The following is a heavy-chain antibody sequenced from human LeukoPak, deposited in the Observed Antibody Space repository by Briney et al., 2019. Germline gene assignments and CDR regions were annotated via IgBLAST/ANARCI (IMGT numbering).Heavy chain of an antibody. D-gene: IGHD6-6*01. CDR2: VYYTGST. CDR1: GGSISTYY. V-gene: IGHV4-59*12. CDR3: ATYSSSSDYFDY. J-gene: IGHJ4*02. Sequence: SETLSLTCTVSGGSISTYYWNWIRQPPGKGLEWIGYVYYTGSTNYNPSLKSRVTISVDTSKSQFSLNLSSVTAEDTAVYYCATYSSSSDYFDYWGQGTLVTVSS.